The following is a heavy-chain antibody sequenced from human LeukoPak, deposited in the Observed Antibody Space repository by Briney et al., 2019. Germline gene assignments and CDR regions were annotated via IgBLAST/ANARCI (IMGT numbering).Heavy chain of an antibody. V-gene: IGHV1-2*04. CDR1: GYTFTGYY. D-gene: IGHD3-10*01. J-gene: IGHJ4*02. CDR2: INPNSGST. CDR3: ARGRYYGSGSYFAHTFDY. Sequence: VASVKVPCKASGYTFTGYYMHWVRQAPGQGLEWMGWINPNSGSTNYAQKFQGWVTMTRDTSISTAYMELSRLRSDDTAVYYCARGRYYGSGSYFAHTFDYWGQGTLVTVSS.